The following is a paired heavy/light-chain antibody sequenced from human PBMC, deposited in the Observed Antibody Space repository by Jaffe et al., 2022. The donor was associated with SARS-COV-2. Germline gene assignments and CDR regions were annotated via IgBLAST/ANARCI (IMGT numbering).Heavy chain of an antibody. V-gene: IGHV3-9*01. CDR3: AKGATIDWRVLSD. D-gene: IGHD2-21*01. CDR1: GFTFGDYA. J-gene: IGHJ4*02. CDR2: ISWNSGTI. Sequence: EVQLVESGGGLVQPGRSLRLSCAASGFTFGDYAMHWVRQAPGKGLEWVSSISWNSGTIGYVDSVKGRFTISRDNAKNSLHLQMNSLRPEDTALYFCAKGATIDWRVLSDWGQGTLVTVSS.
Light chain of an antibody. CDR2: WAS. J-gene: IGKJ4*01. V-gene: IGKV4-1*01. Sequence: DIVMTQSPDSLAVSLGERATINCKSSQSVLYSSDNKNYLAWYQQKPGQPPKLLIYWASTRESGVPDRFSGSGSGTDFTLTISSLQAEDVAVYYCQQSYNTPPFFGGGTKVEIK. CDR3: QQSYNTPPF. CDR1: QSVLYSSDNKNY.